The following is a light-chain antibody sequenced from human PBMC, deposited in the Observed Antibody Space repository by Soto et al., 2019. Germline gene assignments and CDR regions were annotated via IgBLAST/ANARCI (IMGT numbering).Light chain of an antibody. CDR1: QSVSNRY. CDR2: AAS. V-gene: IGKV3-20*01. Sequence: EIEIALAPATLSVSLGERSTLSCRDSQSVSNRYLAWYPQTHGQAPRLXIYAASTRDTGIPERFVCSGAGPACTRPISRLEPEDVSVDPCPQYGSAPRTFRQGTQVDIK. J-gene: IGKJ1*01. CDR3: PQYGSAPRT.